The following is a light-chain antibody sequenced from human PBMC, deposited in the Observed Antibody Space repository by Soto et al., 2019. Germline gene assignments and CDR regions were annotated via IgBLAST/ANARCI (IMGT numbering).Light chain of an antibody. CDR1: QSISSW. CDR2: KAS. Sequence: IQMTQYASSLSASVVDRVTITCRSSQSISSWLAWYQQKPRKAPKLXIYKASGLESGVPSRFSGSGSGTDFTLTISSLQPDDFATYYCQQYNSYSPLTFGGGTKVDIK. CDR3: QQYNSYSPLT. V-gene: IGKV1-5*03. J-gene: IGKJ4*01.